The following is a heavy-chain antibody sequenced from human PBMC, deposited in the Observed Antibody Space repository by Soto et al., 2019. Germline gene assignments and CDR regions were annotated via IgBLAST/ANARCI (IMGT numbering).Heavy chain of an antibody. D-gene: IGHD4-4*01. Sequence: GGSLRLSCAASEFTFSSYGMHWVRQAPGKGLEWVAVISYDGSNKYYADSVKGRFTISRDNSKNTLYLQMNSLRAEDTAVYYCAKDPESLHDCWGQGTLVTVSS. CDR1: EFTFSSYG. CDR2: ISYDGSNK. J-gene: IGHJ4*02. V-gene: IGHV3-30*18. CDR3: AKDPESLHDC.